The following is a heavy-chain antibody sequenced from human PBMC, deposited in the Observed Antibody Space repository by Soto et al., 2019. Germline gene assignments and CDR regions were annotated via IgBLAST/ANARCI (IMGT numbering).Heavy chain of an antibody. Sequence: QAHLAQSGAEVKKPGSSVTVSCKASGGTFNSYGISWVRQAPGQGLDWMGVIIPLYGTVNYAQKFQGRVSITADKSTSTAYMDLNSLRSDDTAVYYCARGVWSGSYVGADAFDMWGQGTMVTVS. D-gene: IGHD3-3*01. CDR2: IIPLYGTV. CDR1: GGTFNSYG. J-gene: IGHJ3*02. CDR3: ARGVWSGSYVGADAFDM. V-gene: IGHV1-69*06.